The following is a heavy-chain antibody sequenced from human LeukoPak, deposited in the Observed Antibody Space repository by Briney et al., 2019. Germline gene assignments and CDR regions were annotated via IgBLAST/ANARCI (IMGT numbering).Heavy chain of an antibody. CDR3: TRNPDGRNWFDP. V-gene: IGHV3-74*01. Sequence: SGGSLRLSCAASGFTFNHHWMHWVRQAPGKGLVWVSHISSDESSTTYADSMKGRFTISRDNRKNTLYLQMNSLRVEGTAMYYCTRNPDGRNWFDPWGQGTLVTVSS. CDR1: GFTFNHHW. D-gene: IGHD1-14*01. J-gene: IGHJ5*02. CDR2: ISSDESST.